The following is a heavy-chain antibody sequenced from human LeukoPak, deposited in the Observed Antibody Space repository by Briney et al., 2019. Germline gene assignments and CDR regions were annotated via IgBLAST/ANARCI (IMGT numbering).Heavy chain of an antibody. CDR3: ARAPYCGGDCYSRYFDY. CDR1: GGTFSSYA. Sequence: SVKVSCKASGGTFSSYAISWVRQAPGQGLEWMGGIIPIFGTANYAQKFQGRVTITADESTSTAYMELSSLRSEDTAVYYCARAPYCGGDCYSRYFDYWGQGTLVTVSS. V-gene: IGHV1-69*13. J-gene: IGHJ4*02. D-gene: IGHD2-21*02. CDR2: IIPIFGTA.